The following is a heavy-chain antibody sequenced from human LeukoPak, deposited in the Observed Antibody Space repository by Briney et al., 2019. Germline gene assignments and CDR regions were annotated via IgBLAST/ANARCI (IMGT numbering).Heavy chain of an antibody. CDR2: ISAYNGNT. V-gene: IGHV1-18*01. Sequence: ASVKVSCKASGYTFTSYGISWVRQAPGQGLEWMGWISAYNGNTNYAQKLQGRVTMTTDTSTSTAYMELRSLRSDDTAVYYCARLTLYSNQLYYYMDVWGKGTTVTVSS. CDR1: GYTFTSYG. CDR3: ARLTLYSNQLYYYMDV. D-gene: IGHD4-11*01. J-gene: IGHJ6*03.